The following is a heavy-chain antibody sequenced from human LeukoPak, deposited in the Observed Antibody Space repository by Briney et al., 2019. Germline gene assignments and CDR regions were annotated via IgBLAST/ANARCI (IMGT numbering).Heavy chain of an antibody. CDR2: INPSGGST. J-gene: IGHJ5*02. V-gene: IGHV1-46*01. CDR1: GYTFTSYY. CDR3: ASTGYSSSSAGGWFDP. D-gene: IGHD6-13*01. Sequence: GASVKVSCKASGYTFTSYYMHWVRQAPGQGLEWMGIINPSGGSTSYAQKFQGRVTMTRDTSTSTVYMELSSLRSEDTAVYYCASTGYSSSSAGGWFDPWGQGTLVTVSS.